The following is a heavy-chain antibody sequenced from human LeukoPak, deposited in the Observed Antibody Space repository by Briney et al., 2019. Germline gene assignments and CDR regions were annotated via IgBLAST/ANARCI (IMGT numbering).Heavy chain of an antibody. D-gene: IGHD3-10*01. V-gene: IGHV4-61*01. CDR2: IYYSGST. CDR1: GGSVSSGSYY. Sequence: PSETLSLTCTVSGGSVSSGSYYWSWIRQPPGKGLEWIGYIYYSGSTNYNPSLKSRVTISVDTSKNRFSLKLSSVTAADTAVYYCARDRRTITSKTFDPWGQGTLVTVSS. J-gene: IGHJ5*02. CDR3: ARDRRTITSKTFDP.